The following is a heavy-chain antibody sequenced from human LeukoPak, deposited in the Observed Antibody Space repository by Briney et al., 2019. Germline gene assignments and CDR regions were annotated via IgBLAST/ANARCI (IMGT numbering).Heavy chain of an antibody. V-gene: IGHV4-39*07. CDR3: ARVAMYYDSSARDWFDP. J-gene: IGHJ5*02. D-gene: IGHD3-22*01. CDR2: IYYSGST. CDR1: GGSISSSSYY. Sequence: SETLSLTCTVSGGSISSSSYYWGWIRQPPGEGLEWIGSIYYSGSTYYNPSLKSRVTISVDTSKNQFSLKLSSATAADTAVYYCARVAMYYDSSARDWFDPWGQGTLVTVSS.